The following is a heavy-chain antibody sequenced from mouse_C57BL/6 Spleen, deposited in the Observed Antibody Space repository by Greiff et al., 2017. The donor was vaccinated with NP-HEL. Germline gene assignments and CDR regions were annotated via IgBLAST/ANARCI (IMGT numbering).Heavy chain of an antibody. CDR3: ARAKAYGYDEYYFDY. J-gene: IGHJ2*01. CDR2: ISYSGST. Sequence: EVQVVESGPGMVKPSQSLSLTCTVTGYSITSGYDWHWIRHFPGNKLEWMGYISYSGSTNYNPSLKSRISITHDTSKNHFFLKLNSVTTEDTATYYCARAKAYGYDEYYFDYWGQGTTLTVSS. D-gene: IGHD2-2*01. CDR1: GYSITSGYD. V-gene: IGHV3-1*01.